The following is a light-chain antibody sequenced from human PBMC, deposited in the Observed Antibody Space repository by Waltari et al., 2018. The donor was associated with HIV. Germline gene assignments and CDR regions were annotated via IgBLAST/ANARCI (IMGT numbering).Light chain of an antibody. CDR3: CSYVRDYTPWV. CDR1: SSDVGGYNS. Sequence: QSALTQPRSVSGSPGQTVTISCTGTSSDVGGYNSVSWYQQHPGEAPKLMIYDVRKQPSGVPDRFSCSKSSSTAAMTITGLQAESEADYYLCSYVRDYTPWVFGTWTQVT. CDR2: DVR. J-gene: IGLJ1*01. V-gene: IGLV2-11*02.